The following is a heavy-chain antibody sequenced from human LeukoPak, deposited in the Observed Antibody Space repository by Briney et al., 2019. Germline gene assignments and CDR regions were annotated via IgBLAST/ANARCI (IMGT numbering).Heavy chain of an antibody. Sequence: ASVKVSCKASGYTFTGNYMHWVRQAPGQGLEWMGWINPKSGGTKYAQKFQGRVTMTRDTSISTAYLELSRLRSDDTAVYYCARDRPLDADDYYGFYYFDYWGQGTLVTVSS. CDR1: GYTFTGNY. D-gene: IGHD3-10*01. V-gene: IGHV1-2*02. CDR2: INPKSGGT. J-gene: IGHJ4*02. CDR3: ARDRPLDADDYYGFYYFDY.